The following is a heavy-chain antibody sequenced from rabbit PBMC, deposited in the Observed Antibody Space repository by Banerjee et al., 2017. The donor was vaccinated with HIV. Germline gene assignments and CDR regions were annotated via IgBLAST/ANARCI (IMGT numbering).Heavy chain of an antibody. V-gene: IGHV1S45*01. CDR1: GFSFSSNYW. CDR2: IYTGDGDA. J-gene: IGHJ4*01. Sequence: QEQLEESGGDLVKPEGSLTLTCTASGFSFSSNYWICWVRQAPGKGLEWIACIYTGDGDAYSATWAKGRFTISKTSSTVELKMTSLTAADTATYFCARDLAGVIGWNFNLWGPGTLVTVS. D-gene: IGHD4-1*01. CDR3: ARDLAGVIGWNFNL.